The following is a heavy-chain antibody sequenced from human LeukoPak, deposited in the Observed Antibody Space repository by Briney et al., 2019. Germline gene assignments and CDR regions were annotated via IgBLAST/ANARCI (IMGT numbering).Heavy chain of an antibody. CDR3: AKVRGTYSSGYFFDY. V-gene: IGHV3-9*01. CDR2: ISWNSGYI. J-gene: IGHJ4*02. CDR1: GFTFDNYA. D-gene: IGHD6-19*01. Sequence: GRSLRLSCAASGFTFDNYAMHWVRQAPGKGLEWLSIISWNSGYIGYADSVKGRFTISRDNARKSLDLQMNSLRAEDTAFYYCAKVRGTYSSGYFFDYWGQGTLVTVSS.